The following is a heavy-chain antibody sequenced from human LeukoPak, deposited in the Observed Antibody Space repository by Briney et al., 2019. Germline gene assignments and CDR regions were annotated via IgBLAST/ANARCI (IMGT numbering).Heavy chain of an antibody. D-gene: IGHD6-6*01. CDR2: IFHSGST. CDR1: GGSISSGGYS. Sequence: PSETLSLTCAVSGGSISSGGYSWSWIRQPPGKGLEWIGYIFHSGSTYYNPSLKSRVTISVDRSKNQFSLKLSSVTAADTAVYYCASLRRVQLTVTNWFDPWGQGTLVTVSS. CDR3: ASLRRVQLTVTNWFDP. J-gene: IGHJ5*02. V-gene: IGHV4-30-2*01.